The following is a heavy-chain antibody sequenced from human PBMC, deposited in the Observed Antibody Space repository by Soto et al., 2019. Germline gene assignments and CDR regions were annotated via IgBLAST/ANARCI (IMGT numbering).Heavy chain of an antibody. Sequence: SVKVSCKASGGTFSSYAISWVRQAPGQGLEWMGGIIPIFGTANYAQKFQGRVTITADESTSTAYMELSSLRSEDTAVYYCARDTRNDYDILTGYNYGMDVWGQGTTVTVSS. CDR2: IIPIFGTA. V-gene: IGHV1-69*13. D-gene: IGHD3-9*01. CDR3: ARDTRNDYDILTGYNYGMDV. J-gene: IGHJ6*02. CDR1: GGTFSSYA.